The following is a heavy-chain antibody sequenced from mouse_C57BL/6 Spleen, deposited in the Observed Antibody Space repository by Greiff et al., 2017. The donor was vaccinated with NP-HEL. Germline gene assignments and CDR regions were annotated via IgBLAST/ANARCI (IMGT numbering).Heavy chain of an antibody. Sequence: EVQVVESGGDLVKPGGSLKLSCAASGFTFSSYGMSWVRQTPDKRLEWVATISSGGSYTYYPDSVKGRFTISRDNAKNTLYLQMSSLKSEDTAMYYCARHEYRGGYYAMDYWGQGTSVTVSS. J-gene: IGHJ4*01. CDR1: GFTFSSYG. D-gene: IGHD5-1*01. V-gene: IGHV5-6*01. CDR3: ARHEYRGGYYAMDY. CDR2: ISSGGSYT.